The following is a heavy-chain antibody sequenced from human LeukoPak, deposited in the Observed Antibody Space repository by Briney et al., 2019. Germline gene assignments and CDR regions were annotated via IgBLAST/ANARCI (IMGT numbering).Heavy chain of an antibody. CDR2: VYNSGSVI. V-gene: IGHV3-48*03. Sequence: GWSLRLSCAASGFTFSSYKMHWVRQVPGKGLEWVAYVYNSGSVIHYPDSVKGRFTISRDNAKNSLYLQMNSLRAEDTAVYYCVREIEVYFDYWGQGTLVTVSS. CDR3: VREIEVYFDY. J-gene: IGHJ4*02. CDR1: GFTFSSYK.